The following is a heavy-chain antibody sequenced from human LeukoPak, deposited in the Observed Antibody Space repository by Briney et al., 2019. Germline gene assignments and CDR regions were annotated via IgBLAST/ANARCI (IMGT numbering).Heavy chain of an antibody. D-gene: IGHD3-3*01. J-gene: IGHJ6*02. CDR1: GGSISGSSYY. Sequence: SETLSLTCTVSGGSISGSSYYWGWLRQPPGKGLEWIGNVYYSGTTYYSPSLKSRVTISVDTSKNQFSLKLSSVTAADTAVYYCASYDFWSGYLDVWGQGTTVTVSS. V-gene: IGHV4-39*07. CDR3: ASYDFWSGYLDV. CDR2: VYYSGTT.